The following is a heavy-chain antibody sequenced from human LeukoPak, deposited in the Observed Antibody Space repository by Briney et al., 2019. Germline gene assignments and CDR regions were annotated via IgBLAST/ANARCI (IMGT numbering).Heavy chain of an antibody. D-gene: IGHD2-21*02. J-gene: IGHJ4*02. CDR2: INPSGGST. V-gene: IGHV1-46*01. Sequence: ASVKVSCKASGYTFTSYYTHWVRQAPGQGLEWMGIINPSGGSTSYAQKFQGRVTMTRDTSTSTVYMELSSLRSEDTAVYYCARVAWEGSYCGGDCYPFDYWGQGTLVTVSS. CDR1: GYTFTSYY. CDR3: ARVAWEGSYCGGDCYPFDY.